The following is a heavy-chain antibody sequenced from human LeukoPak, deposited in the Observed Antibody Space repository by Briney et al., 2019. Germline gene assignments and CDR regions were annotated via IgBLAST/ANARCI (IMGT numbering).Heavy chain of an antibody. CDR3: AKVRTWSSGVLEGADY. Sequence: GGSLRLSCAASGFTFRSYAMNWVRQAPGKGLEWVSAISGSGGITYYADSVKGRFTISRDNSKNTLYLQMNSLRAEDTAVYYCAKVRTWSSGVLEGADYWGQGTLVTVSS. J-gene: IGHJ4*02. V-gene: IGHV3-23*01. CDR2: ISGSGGIT. D-gene: IGHD6-19*01. CDR1: GFTFRSYA.